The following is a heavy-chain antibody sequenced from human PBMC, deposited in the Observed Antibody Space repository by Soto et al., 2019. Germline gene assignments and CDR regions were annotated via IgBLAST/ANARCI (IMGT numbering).Heavy chain of an antibody. CDR3: TRRENWNDNYFDP. CDR2: SYYSGTT. Sequence: SETLSLTCTVSGASISVHSYYWTWIRKPPGKGLEWIGSSYYSGTTYFNPSLKSRATISVDTSKNQFSLGLTSVTAADTAIYYCTRRENWNDNYFDPWGPGALVTVSS. J-gene: IGHJ5*02. D-gene: IGHD1-1*01. V-gene: IGHV4-39*01. CDR1: GASISVHSYY.